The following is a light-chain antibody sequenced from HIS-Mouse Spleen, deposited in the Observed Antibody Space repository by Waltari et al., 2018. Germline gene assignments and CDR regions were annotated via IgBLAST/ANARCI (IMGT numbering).Light chain of an antibody. J-gene: IGLJ2*01. Sequence: QSALTQPPSASGSTGQSVTISCTGTSSDVGGYTYVSWYQQHPGKAPKLMIYDVSNRPSGVSNRFSGSKSGNTASLTISGLQAEDEADYYCSSYTSSSFNVVFGGGTKLTVL. CDR3: SSYTSSSFNVV. V-gene: IGLV2-14*01. CDR1: SSDVGGYTY. CDR2: DVS.